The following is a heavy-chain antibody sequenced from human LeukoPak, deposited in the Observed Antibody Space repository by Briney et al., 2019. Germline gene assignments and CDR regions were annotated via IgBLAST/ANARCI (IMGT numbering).Heavy chain of an antibody. V-gene: IGHV2-5*01. CDR2: IYWNDDK. J-gene: IGHJ4*02. Sequence: SGPTLVNPTQTLTLTCTFSGFSLSTSSGVGVGWIRQPPRKALEWLALIYWNDDKRYSPSLKSRLTITKDTFENQVVLTMTNMDPADTATYYCAHGDYFDYWGQGTLVTVSS. CDR1: GFSLSTSSGVG. CDR3: AHGDYFDY.